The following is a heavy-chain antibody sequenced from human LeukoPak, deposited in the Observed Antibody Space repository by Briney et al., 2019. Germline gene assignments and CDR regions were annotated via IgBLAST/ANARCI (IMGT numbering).Heavy chain of an antibody. CDR3: AREAAGTAWYYYYGMDV. D-gene: IGHD6-13*01. V-gene: IGHV1-18*01. Sequence: ASVKVSFKASGYTFTSYGISWVRQAPGQGLEWMGWISAYNGNTNYAQKLQGRVTMTTDTSTSTAYMELRSLRSDDTAVYYCAREAAGTAWYYYYGMDVWGQGTTVTVSS. CDR1: GYTFTSYG. J-gene: IGHJ6*02. CDR2: ISAYNGNT.